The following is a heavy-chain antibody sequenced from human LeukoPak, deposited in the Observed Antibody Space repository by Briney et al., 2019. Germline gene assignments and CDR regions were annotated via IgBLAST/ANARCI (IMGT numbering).Heavy chain of an antibody. CDR3: ASPQYGFWSGSRPENRDFDY. V-gene: IGHV3-21*01. D-gene: IGHD3-3*01. Sequence: GGSLRLSCAASGFTFSSYSMNWVRQAPGKGLEWVSSISSSSSYIYYADSVKGRFTISRDNAKNSLYLQMNSLRAEDTAVYYCASPQYGFWSGSRPENRDFDYWGQGTLVTVSS. CDR1: GFTFSSYS. CDR2: ISSSSSYI. J-gene: IGHJ4*02.